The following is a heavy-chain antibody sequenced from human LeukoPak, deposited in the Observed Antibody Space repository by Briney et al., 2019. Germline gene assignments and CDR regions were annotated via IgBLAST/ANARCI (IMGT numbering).Heavy chain of an antibody. D-gene: IGHD3-22*01. V-gene: IGHV4-59*08. CDR3: ARSPAHYYDSSGYSLGYFDY. Sequence: SETLSLTCTVSGGSISSYYWSWIRQPPGKGLEWIGYIYYSGSTNYNPSLKSRVTISVDTSKNQFSLKLSSVTAADTAVYYCARSPAHYYDSSGYSLGYFDYWGQGTPVTVSS. CDR2: IYYSGST. CDR1: GGSISSYY. J-gene: IGHJ4*02.